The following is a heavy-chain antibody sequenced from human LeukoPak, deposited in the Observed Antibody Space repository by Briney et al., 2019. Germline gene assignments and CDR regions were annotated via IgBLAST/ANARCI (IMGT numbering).Heavy chain of an antibody. CDR2: ISGSGGST. D-gene: IGHD3-10*01. CDR1: GFTFSSYA. Sequence: GGSLRLSCAASGFTFSSYAMSWVRQAPGKGLEWVSAISGSGGSTYYADSVKGRFTISRDNSKNTLYLQMNSLRAEDTAVYYCAKDLELWFGELLSAFDIWGQGTMVTVSS. CDR3: AKDLELWFGELLSAFDI. J-gene: IGHJ3*02. V-gene: IGHV3-23*01.